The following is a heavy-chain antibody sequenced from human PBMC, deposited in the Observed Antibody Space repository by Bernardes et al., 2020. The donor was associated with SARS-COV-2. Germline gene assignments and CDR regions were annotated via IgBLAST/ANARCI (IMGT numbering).Heavy chain of an antibody. CDR1: GYSFTSYW. CDR3: ASPSRVSAMAYWLGDDAFDI. Sequence: GESLKISCKGSGYSFTSYWIGWVCQMPGKGLEWMGIIYPGDSDTRYSPSFQGQVTISADKSISTAYLQWSSLKASDTAMYYCASPSRVSAMAYWLGDDAFDIWGQGTMVTVSS. V-gene: IGHV5-51*01. J-gene: IGHJ3*02. D-gene: IGHD5-18*01. CDR2: IYPGDSDT.